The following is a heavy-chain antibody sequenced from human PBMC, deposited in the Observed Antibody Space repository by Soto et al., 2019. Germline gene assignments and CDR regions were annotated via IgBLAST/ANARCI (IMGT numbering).Heavy chain of an antibody. J-gene: IGHJ6*02. Sequence: GGSLRLSCATSGFTFNTYPMTWVRQAPGKGLEWVASISSTAGSTSSYADSVKGRFAIGRYFSDNSVYLEMNNLRADDTAVYLCAKGVLSFHYGMEVWGEGATV. D-gene: IGHD3-10*01. V-gene: IGHV3-23*01. CDR3: AKGVLSFHYGMEV. CDR2: ISSTAGSTS. CDR1: GFTFNTYP.